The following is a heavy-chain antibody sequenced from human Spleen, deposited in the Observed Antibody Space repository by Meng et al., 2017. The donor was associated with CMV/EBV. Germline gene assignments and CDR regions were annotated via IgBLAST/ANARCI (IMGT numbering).Heavy chain of an antibody. CDR1: GYNLTVYY. D-gene: IGHD2-15*01. Sequence: SVKVSCKASGYNLTVYYMHWVRQAPGQGLEWMGWINPNSGDTNYAQKFQGRVTMTGDTSITTAYMELSRLRSDDMGVYYCARVKRYCTGGSCSSTGYYGMDVWGQGTTVTVSS. V-gene: IGHV1-2*02. CDR3: ARVKRYCTGGSCSSTGYYGMDV. J-gene: IGHJ6*02. CDR2: INPNSGDT.